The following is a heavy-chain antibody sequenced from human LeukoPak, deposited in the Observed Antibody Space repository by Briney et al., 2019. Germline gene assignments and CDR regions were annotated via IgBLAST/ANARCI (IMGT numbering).Heavy chain of an antibody. D-gene: IGHD2-15*01. J-gene: IGHJ6*02. CDR2: ISSSSSYI. Sequence: GGSLRLSCAASGFTFSSYSMNWVRQAPGKGLEWVSSISSSSSYIDYADSVKGRFTISRDNAKNSLYLQMNSLRAEDTAVYYCARDPVYCSGGSCYSGGGYYYYYGMDVWGQGTTVTVSS. CDR1: GFTFSSYS. V-gene: IGHV3-21*01. CDR3: ARDPVYCSGGSCYSGGGYYYYYGMDV.